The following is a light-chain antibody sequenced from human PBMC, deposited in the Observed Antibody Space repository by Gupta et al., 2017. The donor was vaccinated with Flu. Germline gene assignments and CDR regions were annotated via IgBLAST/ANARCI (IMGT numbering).Light chain of an antibody. CDR3: QQYSSTPFT. CDR2: WAS. CDR1: QSVLYSSNNKNY. Sequence: DIVMTQSPDSLAVSLGERATINCKSSQSVLYSSNNKNYLAWYQQKPGQPPKLLVYWASTRESGVPDRFSGSGSGTDFTLTISSLQAEDVAVYCCQQYSSTPFTFGPGTKVEIK. V-gene: IGKV4-1*01. J-gene: IGKJ3*01.